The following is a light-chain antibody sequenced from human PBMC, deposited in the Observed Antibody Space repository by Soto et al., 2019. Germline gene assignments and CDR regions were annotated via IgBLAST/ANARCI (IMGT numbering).Light chain of an antibody. CDR2: GAS. J-gene: IGKJ3*01. V-gene: IGKV3-20*01. CDR1: QSVTSSY. CDR3: QQYGSSPFT. Sequence: EVVLTQSPGTLSLSSGERATLSCRASQSVTSSYLAWYQQKPGQAPRLLIYGASSRATCIPDRFSGSGSGTDFTLTISRLEPEDFAVYYCQQYGSSPFTFGPGTKVDIK.